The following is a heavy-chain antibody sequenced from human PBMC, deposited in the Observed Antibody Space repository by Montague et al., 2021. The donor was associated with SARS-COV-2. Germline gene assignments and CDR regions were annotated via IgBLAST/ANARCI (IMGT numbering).Heavy chain of an antibody. CDR3: AKYGKRVVVANAWGYYDY. Sequence: SETLSLTCTVSGGSISGSYWSWIRQPPGKGLEWIGYIHHTGGTSYNPSLRSRVTISVETSRNHFSLNLNSVTAADTAVYYCAKYGKRVVVANAWGYYDYWGQGMLVTVSS. CDR2: IHHTGGT. CDR1: GGSISGSY. D-gene: IGHD2-15*01. V-gene: IGHV4-59*01. J-gene: IGHJ4*02.